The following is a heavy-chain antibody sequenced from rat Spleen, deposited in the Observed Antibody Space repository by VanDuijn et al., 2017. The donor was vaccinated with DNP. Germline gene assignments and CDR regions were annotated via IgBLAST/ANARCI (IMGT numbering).Heavy chain of an antibody. CDR2: IWTGGST. Sequence: QVQLKESGPGLVQPSQTLSLTCTVSGFSLTSFHVHWVRQTSGKGLGWMGVIWTGGSTEYNSALKSRLSISRDTSKSQVFLKRNSLQTEDTSTYHGFRSYYGYKAYFDYWGKGVMVTVSS. J-gene: IGHJ2*01. D-gene: IGHD1-9*01. CDR3: FRSYYGYKAYFDY. CDR1: GFSLTSFH. V-gene: IGHV2-30*01.